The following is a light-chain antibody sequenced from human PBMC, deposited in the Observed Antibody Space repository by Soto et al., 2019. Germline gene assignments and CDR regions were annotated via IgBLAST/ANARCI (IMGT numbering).Light chain of an antibody. Sequence: IVLTQSPATLSLSPGERATLSCRASQSVNNYLAWYQQKPGQAPRLLIYDAYNRATGIPARFSGRGSGTDFTLTSSSLEPEDFAVYYCQQRSGWPLTFGGGTKVEIK. V-gene: IGKV3-11*01. CDR3: QQRSGWPLT. CDR1: QSVNNY. J-gene: IGKJ4*01. CDR2: DAY.